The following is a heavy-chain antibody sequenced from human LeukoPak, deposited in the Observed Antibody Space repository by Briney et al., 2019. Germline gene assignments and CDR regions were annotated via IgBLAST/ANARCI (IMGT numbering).Heavy chain of an antibody. D-gene: IGHD3-22*01. CDR3: AKAAIYDSSGYYDDY. CDR1: GFTFSSYS. CDR2: ISSSSSTI. V-gene: IGHV3-48*01. Sequence: PGGSLRLSCAASGFTFSSYSMNWVRQAPGKGLEWVSYISSSSSTIYYADSVKGRFTISRDNSKNTLYLQMNSLRAEDTAVYYCAKAAIYDSSGYYDDYWGQGTLVTVSS. J-gene: IGHJ4*02.